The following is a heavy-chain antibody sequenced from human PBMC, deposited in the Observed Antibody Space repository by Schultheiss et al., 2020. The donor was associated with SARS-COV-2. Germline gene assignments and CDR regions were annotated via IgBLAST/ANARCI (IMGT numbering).Heavy chain of an antibody. J-gene: IGHJ6*02. D-gene: IGHD3-16*01. CDR3: ARDQLSMIKNGMDV. CDR2: IYYSGST. V-gene: IGHV4-59*12. Sequence: SETLSLTCTVSGGSISSYYWSWIRQPAGKGLEWIGYIYYSGSTNYNPSLKSRVTISVDTSKNQFSLKLSSVTAADTAVYYCARDQLSMIKNGMDVWGQGTTVTVSS. CDR1: GGSISSYY.